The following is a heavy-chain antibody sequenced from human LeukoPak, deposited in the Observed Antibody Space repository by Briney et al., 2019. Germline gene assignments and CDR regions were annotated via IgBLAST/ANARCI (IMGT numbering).Heavy chain of an antibody. CDR1: GGSFSGYY. J-gene: IGHJ4*02. V-gene: IGHV4-34*01. CDR3: ARPSFWSGYYPFDY. Sequence: PSETLSLTCAVYGGSFSGYYWSWIRQPPGKGLEWIGEINHSGSTNYNPSLKSRVTISVDTSKNQFSLKLSSVTAADTAVYYCARPSFWSGYYPFDYWGQGTLVTVPS. D-gene: IGHD3-3*01. CDR2: INHSGST.